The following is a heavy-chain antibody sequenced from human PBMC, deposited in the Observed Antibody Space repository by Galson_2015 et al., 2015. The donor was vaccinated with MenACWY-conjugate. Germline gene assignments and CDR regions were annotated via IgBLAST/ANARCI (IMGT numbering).Heavy chain of an antibody. V-gene: IGHV7-4-1*02. D-gene: IGHD3-3*01. CDR1: GYVFTKYA. CDR2: INTNTGNP. CDR3: ARAPPGDYKSWRGYSHFDVPVDY. Sequence: SVKVSCKASGYVFTKYAMNWVRQAPGQGLEWMGWINTNTGNPTYAQGFIGRFVFSLDTSVNTTYLHISSLKTADTAVYFCARAPPGDYKSWRGYSHFDVPVDYWGQGSLVTVSS. J-gene: IGHJ4*02.